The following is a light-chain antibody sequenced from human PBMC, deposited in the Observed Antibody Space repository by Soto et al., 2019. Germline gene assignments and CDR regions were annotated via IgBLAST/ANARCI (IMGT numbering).Light chain of an antibody. CDR1: QDISNW. J-gene: IGKJ4*01. CDR2: AAS. CDR3: QQANSFPLT. V-gene: IGKV1-12*01. Sequence: DIQMTQSPSSVSASVGDRVTITCRASQDISNWLAWYQQKPGKAPKLLIYAASSLQSGVPSRFSGSGSGTDFTLAISSLQPADFATYYCQQANSFPLTFGGGTKVEIK.